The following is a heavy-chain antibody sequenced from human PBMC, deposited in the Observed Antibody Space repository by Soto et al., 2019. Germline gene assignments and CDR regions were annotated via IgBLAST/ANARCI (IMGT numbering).Heavy chain of an antibody. CDR1: GGSFSGYY. CDR2: INHSGST. J-gene: IGHJ4*02. CDR3: ARDKITGLFDY. D-gene: IGHD2-8*02. Sequence: SETLSLTCAVFGGSFSGYYWTWIRQPPGTGLEWIGEINHSGSTNYNPSLKSRVTISVDTSKNQFSLKLTSVTAADTAVYYCARDKITGLFDYWGQGILVTVSS. V-gene: IGHV4-34*01.